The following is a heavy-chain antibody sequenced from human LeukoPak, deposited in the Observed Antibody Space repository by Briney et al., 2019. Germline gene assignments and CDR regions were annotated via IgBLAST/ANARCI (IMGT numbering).Heavy chain of an antibody. V-gene: IGHV1-2*02. CDR1: GYTFTGYY. CDR3: ARGGSIAARQVYDP. J-gene: IGHJ5*02. CDR2: INPNSGGT. D-gene: IGHD6-6*01. Sequence: ASVKVSCTASGYTFTGYYMHWVRQAPGQGLEWMGWINPNSGGTDFARKFQGRVTMTRDTSISTAYMELSRLTSDDTALYYCARGGSIAARQVYDPWGQGTLVTVSS.